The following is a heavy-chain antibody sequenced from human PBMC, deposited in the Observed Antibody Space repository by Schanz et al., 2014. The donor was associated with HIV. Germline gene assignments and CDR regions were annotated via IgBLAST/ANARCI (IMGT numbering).Heavy chain of an antibody. V-gene: IGHV3-23*01. CDR1: GFNFNNYA. J-gene: IGHJ4*03. Sequence: EVQLLESGGGLEQPGGSLRLSCAASGFNFNNYAMTWVRQAPGKGLEWASSISESGGRTYYADSVKGRFTISRDNSKNTLYLQMNSLRAEDTAIYHCGTYNYGSGHDYWGQGTTVTVSS. D-gene: IGHD3-10*01. CDR3: GTYNYGSGHDY. CDR2: ISESGGRT.